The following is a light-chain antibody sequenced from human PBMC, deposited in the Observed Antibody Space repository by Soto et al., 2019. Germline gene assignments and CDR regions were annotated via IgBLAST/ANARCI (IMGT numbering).Light chain of an antibody. V-gene: IGKV3-20*01. CDR2: GAS. Sequence: EIVLTQSPGTLSLSPGERATLSCRASQSVSSSYLAWYQQKPGQAPRLLTYGASSRATGIPDGFSGSGSGTDFTLTISRLEPEDFAVYYCQQYGSSPGAFGGGTKVDIK. CDR1: QSVSSSY. CDR3: QQYGSSPGA. J-gene: IGKJ4*01.